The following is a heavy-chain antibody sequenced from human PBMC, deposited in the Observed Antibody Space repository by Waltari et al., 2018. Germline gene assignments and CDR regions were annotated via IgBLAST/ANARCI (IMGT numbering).Heavy chain of an antibody. CDR3: ARGDYDFWSGTSNNWFDP. Sequence: QVQLQASGPGLVKPSQTLSLPCTVSGGSISSASYYCRWLRTPAGKGLEWIGRIYTSGSTNYNPSLKSRVTISVDTSKNQFSLKLSSVTAADTAVYYCARGDYDFWSGTSNNWFDPWGQGTLVTVSS. CDR2: IYTSGST. J-gene: IGHJ5*02. V-gene: IGHV4-61*02. CDR1: GGSISSASYY. D-gene: IGHD3-3*01.